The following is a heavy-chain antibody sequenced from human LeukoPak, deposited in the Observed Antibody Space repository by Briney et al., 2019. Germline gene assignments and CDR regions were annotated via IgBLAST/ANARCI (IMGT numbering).Heavy chain of an antibody. D-gene: IGHD6-13*01. CDR3: AKGGQQLVRPIPAPDY. Sequence: PGGSLRLSCAASGFTFSSYAMSWVRQAPGKGLEWVSAISGSGGSTYYADSVKGRFTISRDNSKNTLYLQMNSLRAEDTAVYYCAKGGQQLVRPIPAPDYWGQGTLVTVSS. J-gene: IGHJ4*02. CDR2: ISGSGGST. V-gene: IGHV3-23*01. CDR1: GFTFSSYA.